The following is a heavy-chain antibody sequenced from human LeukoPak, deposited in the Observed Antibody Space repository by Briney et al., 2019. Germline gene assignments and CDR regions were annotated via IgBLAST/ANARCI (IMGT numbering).Heavy chain of an antibody. CDR1: GFTFDDYA. D-gene: IGHD6-13*01. CDR3: ARWGGGSSSWYYFDY. J-gene: IGHJ4*02. V-gene: IGHV3-43*02. CDR2: ISGDGGST. Sequence: GGSLRLSCAASGFTFDDYAMHWVRQAPGKGLEWVSLISGDGGSTYYADFVKGRFTISRDNSKNSLYLQMNSLRTEDTALYYCARWGGGSSSWYYFDYWGQGTLVTVSS.